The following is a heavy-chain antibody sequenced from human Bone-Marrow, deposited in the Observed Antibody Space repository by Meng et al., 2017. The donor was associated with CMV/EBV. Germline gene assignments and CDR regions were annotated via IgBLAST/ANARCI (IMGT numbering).Heavy chain of an antibody. V-gene: IGHV4-38-2*02. CDR1: GYSISSGYY. CDR3: GRVEQLLSDY. D-gene: IGHD1-26*01. Sequence: SETLSLTCTVSGYSISSGYYWAWIRQPPGKGLEWIGSIYHSGRTYSNPSLKSRVTMSVDTSKNHFSLKLGSVNAADTATYLCGRVEQLLSDYWGQGMLVTVSS. J-gene: IGHJ4*02. CDR2: IYHSGRT.